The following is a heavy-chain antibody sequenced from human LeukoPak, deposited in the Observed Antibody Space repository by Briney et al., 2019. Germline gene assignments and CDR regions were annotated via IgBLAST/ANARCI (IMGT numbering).Heavy chain of an antibody. J-gene: IGHJ5*02. Sequence: PSETLSLTCAVYGGSFSSYYWSWIRQPAGKGLEWIGRIYTSGSTNYNPSLKSRVTMSVDTSKNQFSLKLSSVTAADTAVYYCARVLPCSGGSCYSRNWFDPWGQGTLVTVSS. CDR2: IYTSGST. D-gene: IGHD2-15*01. V-gene: IGHV4-59*10. CDR1: GGSFSSYY. CDR3: ARVLPCSGGSCYSRNWFDP.